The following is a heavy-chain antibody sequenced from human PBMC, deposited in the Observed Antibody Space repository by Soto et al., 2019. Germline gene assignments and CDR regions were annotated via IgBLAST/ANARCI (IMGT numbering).Heavy chain of an antibody. J-gene: IGHJ4*02. Sequence: GGSLRLSCAASGFTFSSYGMHWVRQAPGKGLEWVAVIWYDGSNKYYADSVKGRFTISRDNSKNTLYLQMNSLRAEDTAVYYCARDLKKDYYDSSGYPDYWGQGTLVTVSS. CDR2: IWYDGSNK. V-gene: IGHV3-33*01. CDR1: GFTFSSYG. CDR3: ARDLKKDYYDSSGYPDY. D-gene: IGHD3-22*01.